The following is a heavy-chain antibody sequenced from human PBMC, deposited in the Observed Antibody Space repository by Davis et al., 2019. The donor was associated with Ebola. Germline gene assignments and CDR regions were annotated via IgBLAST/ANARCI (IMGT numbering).Heavy chain of an antibody. Sequence: MPSGTLSLTCTVSGGSVSSGSYYWSWIRPPPGKGLEWIGYIYYSWSTNYNPSLKSRVTISLDTSKNQFSLKLSSVTAADTAVYYCARDLYYESWGGYHWYFDLWGRGTLVTVSS. CDR2: IYYSWST. CDR3: ARDLYYESWGGYHWYFDL. J-gene: IGHJ2*01. CDR1: GGSVSSGSYY. V-gene: IGHV4-61*01. D-gene: IGHD3-3*01.